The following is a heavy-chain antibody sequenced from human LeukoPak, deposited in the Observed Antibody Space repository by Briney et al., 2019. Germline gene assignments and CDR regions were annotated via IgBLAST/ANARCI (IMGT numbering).Heavy chain of an antibody. CDR2: IYYSGST. Sequence: SETLSLTCTVSGGSISSSCYYWSWIRQPPGKGLEWIGSIYYSGSTYYNPSLKSRVTISVDTSKNQFSLKLSSVTAADTAVYYCARLTGITGAYFDYWGQGTLVTVSS. CDR1: GGSISSSCYY. CDR3: ARLTGITGAYFDY. D-gene: IGHD1-20*01. J-gene: IGHJ4*02. V-gene: IGHV4-39*01.